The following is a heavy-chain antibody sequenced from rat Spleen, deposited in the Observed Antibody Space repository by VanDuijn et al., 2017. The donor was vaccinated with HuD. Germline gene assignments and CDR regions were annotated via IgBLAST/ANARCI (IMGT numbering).Heavy chain of an antibody. CDR1: GFSLTTYDV. J-gene: IGHJ2*01. CDR3: ARAYYDGTYYDH. D-gene: IGHD1-12*02. Sequence: VQLKESGPGLVQPSQTLSLTCTVSGFSLTTYDVHWVRQPPGKGLEWMGYINSEGTTNYNPSLKSRISITRDTSKNQFFLQVNSVTTEDTATYYCARAYYDGTYYDHWGQGVMVTVSS. V-gene: IGHV3-3*01. CDR2: INSEGTT.